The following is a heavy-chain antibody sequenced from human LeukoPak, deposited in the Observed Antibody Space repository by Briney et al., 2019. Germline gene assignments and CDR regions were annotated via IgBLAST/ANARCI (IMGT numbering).Heavy chain of an antibody. D-gene: IGHD3-10*01. CDR2: IRNDGNNK. Sequence: PGGSLRLSCGASGFTFSSNGMHWVRQATGKGLEWVAYIRNDGNNKYYADSVKGRFTISRDNSKNTLYLQMNSLRTEDTAVYYCAKDRSWSWDYWGQGTLVTVSS. V-gene: IGHV3-30*02. J-gene: IGHJ4*02. CDR3: AKDRSWSWDY. CDR1: GFTFSSNG.